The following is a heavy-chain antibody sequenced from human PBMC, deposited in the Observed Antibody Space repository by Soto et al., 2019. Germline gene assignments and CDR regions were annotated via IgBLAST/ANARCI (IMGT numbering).Heavy chain of an antibody. Sequence: GGSLRLSCAASGFTFSSYSMNWVRQAPGKGLEWVSYISSSSSTIYYADSVKGRFTISRDNAKNSLYLQMNSLRDEDTAVYYCARVTYYYDSSGYYPDAFDIWGQGTMVTV. CDR1: GFTFSSYS. V-gene: IGHV3-48*02. J-gene: IGHJ3*02. CDR2: ISSSSSTI. CDR3: ARVTYYYDSSGYYPDAFDI. D-gene: IGHD3-22*01.